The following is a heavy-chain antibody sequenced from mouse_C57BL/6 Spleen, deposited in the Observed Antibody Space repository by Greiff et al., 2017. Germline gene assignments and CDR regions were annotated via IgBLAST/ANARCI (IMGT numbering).Heavy chain of an antibody. V-gene: IGHV1-20*01. J-gene: IGHJ1*03. D-gene: IGHD1-1*01. CDR3: ARGITTVSWYFDV. CDR1: GYSFTGYF. Sequence: EVQLQQSGPELVKPGDSVKISCKASGYSFTGYFMNWVMQSHGKSLEWIGRINPYNGDTFYNQKFKGKATLTVDKSSSTAHMELRSLTSEDSAVYYCARGITTVSWYFDVWGTGTTVTVSS. CDR2: INPYNGDT.